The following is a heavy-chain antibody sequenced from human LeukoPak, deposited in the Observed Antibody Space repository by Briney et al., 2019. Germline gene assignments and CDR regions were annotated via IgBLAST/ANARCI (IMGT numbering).Heavy chain of an antibody. CDR2: INHSGST. J-gene: IGHJ6*03. CDR3: ARGDYYYYMDV. Sequence: SETLSLTCAVYGGSFSGYYWSWIRQPPGKGLEWIGEINHSGSTNYNPSLKSRVTISLDTSKNQFSLKLSSITAADTAVYYCARGDYYYYMDVWGKGTTVTVSS. CDR1: GGSFSGYY. V-gene: IGHV4-34*01.